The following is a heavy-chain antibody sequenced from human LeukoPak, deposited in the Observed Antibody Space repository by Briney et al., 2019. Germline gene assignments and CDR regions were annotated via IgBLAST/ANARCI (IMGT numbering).Heavy chain of an antibody. D-gene: IGHD5-24*01. J-gene: IGHJ4*02. CDR2: IYYSGST. CDR1: GGSISSYY. V-gene: IGHV4-59*08. Sequence: SETLSLTCTVSGGSISSYYWSWIRQPPGKGLEWIGYIYYSGSTNYNPSLKSRGTISVDTSKNQFSLKLSSVTAADTAVYYCARQREMATLFDYWGQGTLVTVSS. CDR3: ARQREMATLFDY.